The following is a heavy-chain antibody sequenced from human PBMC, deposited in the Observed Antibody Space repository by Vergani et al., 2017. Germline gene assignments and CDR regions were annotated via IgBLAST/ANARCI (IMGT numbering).Heavy chain of an antibody. J-gene: IGHJ4*02. Sequence: EVQPVESGGGLVKPGGSLRLSCTTSGFTFSSAWMSWVRQAPGKGLEWVARIRPKTDGETTDYAAPVKGRFTISRDDSKNTLYLQMNSLKTEDTAVYYCAKDSSQGEYNWNDDFDYWGQGTLVTVSS. CDR1: GFTFSSAW. CDR2: IRPKTDGETT. CDR3: AKDSSQGEYNWNDDFDY. V-gene: IGHV3-15*01. D-gene: IGHD1-20*01.